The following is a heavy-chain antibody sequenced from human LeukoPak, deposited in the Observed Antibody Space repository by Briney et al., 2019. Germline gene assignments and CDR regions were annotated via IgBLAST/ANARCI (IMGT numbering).Heavy chain of an antibody. D-gene: IGHD3-22*01. CDR1: GFTFNNAW. V-gene: IGHV3-15*01. CDR2: IKSNNVGGTT. J-gene: IGHJ6*02. Sequence: GGSLRLSCAASGFTFNNAWMNWVRQAPGKGLEWVGRIKSNNVGGTTDYAAPVKGRFTISRDDSKNTVYLQMNSLRAEDTAVYYCARGSLYYDSSGYQYGMDVWGQGTTVTVSS. CDR3: ARGSLYYDSSGYQYGMDV.